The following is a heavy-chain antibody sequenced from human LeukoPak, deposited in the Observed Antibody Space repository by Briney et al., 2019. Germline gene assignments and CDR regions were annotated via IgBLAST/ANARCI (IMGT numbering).Heavy chain of an antibody. J-gene: IGHJ4*02. CDR1: GFTFSSYA. CDR3: AIKGKGAYSYGYLGY. V-gene: IGHV3-23*01. CDR2: ISGSGGST. Sequence: QSGGSLRLSCAASGFTFSSYAMSWVRQAPGKGLEWVSAISGSGGSTYYADSVKGRFTISRDSSKNTLYLQMDSLRAEDTAVYYCAIKGKGAYSYGYLGYWGQGTLVTVSS. D-gene: IGHD5-18*01.